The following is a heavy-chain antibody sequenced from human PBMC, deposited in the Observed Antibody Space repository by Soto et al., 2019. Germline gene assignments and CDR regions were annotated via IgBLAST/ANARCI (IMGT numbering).Heavy chain of an antibody. CDR3: ARAGSWNLDS. V-gene: IGHV1-2*02. CDR2: ISPHTGGT. Sequence: GASVKVSCKASGYTFNRYYMHWVRQAPGPGLEWMGWISPHTGGTTYAQKFQGRVTMTRDTSVSTAFMELSRLGSDDTAVYYCARAGSWNLDSWGQGTPVTVSS. D-gene: IGHD1-1*01. J-gene: IGHJ4*02. CDR1: GYTFNRYY.